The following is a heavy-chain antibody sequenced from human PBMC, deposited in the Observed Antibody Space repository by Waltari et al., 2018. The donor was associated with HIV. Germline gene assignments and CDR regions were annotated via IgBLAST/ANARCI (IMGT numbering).Heavy chain of an antibody. Sequence: EVQLVESGGGLVQPGGSLRLSCAASGFTFTSYWRSWVRQAPGQGLEWLGNRKQEGSEKYDVDSVNGRFTISRDHAETSLYLQMNSLRAEATAVYYWARGGFYGSGSKVNWGQGTLVTVSS. V-gene: IGHV3-7*04. CDR2: RKQEGSEK. J-gene: IGHJ4*02. CDR3: ARGGFYGSGSKVN. D-gene: IGHD3-10*01. CDR1: GFTFTSYW.